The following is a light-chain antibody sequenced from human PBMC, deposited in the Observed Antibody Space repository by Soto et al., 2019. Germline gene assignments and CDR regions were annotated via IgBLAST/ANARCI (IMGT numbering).Light chain of an antibody. J-gene: IGKJ3*01. CDR2: AAS. CDR3: QQVNTYPFT. CDR1: QGISSY. Sequence: DIQLTQSPSFLSASVGDRVTITCRASQGISSYLAWYQQKSGKAPKLLIYAASTLQSGVPSTFSGSGSGTEFTLTISSLQPEDFGTYYCQQVNTYPFTFGPGTKVDIK. V-gene: IGKV1-9*01.